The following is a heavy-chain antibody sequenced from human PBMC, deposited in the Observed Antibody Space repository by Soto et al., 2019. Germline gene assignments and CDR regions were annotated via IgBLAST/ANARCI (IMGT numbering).Heavy chain of an antibody. D-gene: IGHD3-3*01. J-gene: IGHJ4*02. CDR3: AKNPGFWSGYYFFDS. CDR2: ISGSGGST. V-gene: IGHV3-23*01. CDR1: EFTFSSYD. Sequence: PGGSLRLSCASSEFTFSSYDMTWVRQAPGKGLEWVSTISGSGGSTYYADSVKGRFTISRDDSKNTLYLQMNSLRAEDTAIYYCAKNPGFWSGYYFFDSWGQGALVTVSS.